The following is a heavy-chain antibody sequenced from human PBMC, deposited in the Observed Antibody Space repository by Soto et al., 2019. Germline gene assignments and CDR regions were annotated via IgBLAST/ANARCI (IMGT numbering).Heavy chain of an antibody. CDR2: IRSKANSYAT. Sequence: EVQLVESGGGLVQPGGSLKLSCAASGFTFSGSAMHWVRQASGKGLEWVGRIRSKANSYATAYAASVKGRFTISRDDSKTTAYLQMNSLKTEDTAVYYCTRHVKECSGGSCYPQNYYYYYMDVWGKGTTVTVSS. V-gene: IGHV3-73*01. CDR1: GFTFSGSA. D-gene: IGHD2-15*01. J-gene: IGHJ6*03. CDR3: TRHVKECSGGSCYPQNYYYYYMDV.